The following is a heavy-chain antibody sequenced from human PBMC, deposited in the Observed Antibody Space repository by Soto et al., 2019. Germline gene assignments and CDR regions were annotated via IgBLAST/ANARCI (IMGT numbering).Heavy chain of an antibody. J-gene: IGHJ1*01. CDR3: AKGPAPPYGDSKN. CDR1: GGAVSSGSYY. Sequence: SETLSLTCTVSGGAVSSGSYYLSWIRQPPGKGLEWIGYIYYSGSTNYNPSLKSRVTISVDTSKNQFSLKLSSVTAADTAVYYCAKGPAPPYGDSKNWGGGTPVTVSS. D-gene: IGHD4-17*01. CDR2: IYYSGST. V-gene: IGHV4-61*01.